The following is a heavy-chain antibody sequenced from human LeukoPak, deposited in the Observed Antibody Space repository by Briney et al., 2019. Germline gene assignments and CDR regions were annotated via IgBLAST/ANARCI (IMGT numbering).Heavy chain of an antibody. CDR2: IWYDGSNK. V-gene: IGHV3-33*08. D-gene: IGHD5-18*01. CDR1: GFSFNNYR. CDR3: ARGLGYSYGYGIDY. Sequence: PGGSLRLSCVASGFSFNNYRMTWVRQAPGKGPEWVAIIWYDGSNKYYAESVEGRFTISRDNSKNTLYLQMNSLRAEDTAVYSCARGLGYSYGYGIDYWGQGTLVIASS. J-gene: IGHJ4*02.